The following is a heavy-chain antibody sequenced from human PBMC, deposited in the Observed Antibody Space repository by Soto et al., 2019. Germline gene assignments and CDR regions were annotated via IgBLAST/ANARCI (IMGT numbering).Heavy chain of an antibody. CDR1: GGSISISNW. D-gene: IGHD2-15*01. J-gene: IGHJ5*02. CDR3: VRVPFCTGGSCYSRGFDP. Sequence: QVQLQESGPGLVKPSGTLSLTCAVSGGSISISNWWTWVRQPPGKGLEWIGEIYHSGTTNYNPSLKSRVTMSVDKSQNQFSLKLSSVTAADTGVYYCVRVPFCTGGSCYSRGFDPWGQGSLVTVSS. CDR2: IYHSGTT. V-gene: IGHV4-4*02.